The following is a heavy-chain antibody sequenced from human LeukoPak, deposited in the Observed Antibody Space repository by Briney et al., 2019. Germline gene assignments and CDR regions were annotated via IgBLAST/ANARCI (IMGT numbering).Heavy chain of an antibody. CDR2: INHSGST. CDR1: GGSFRGYY. Sequence: SETLSLTCAVYGGSFRGYYWSWIRQPPGKGLEWIGEINHSGSTNYNPSLKSRVTISVDTSKNQFSLKLSSVTAADTAVYYCARGRVRIAVAVDYFDYWGQGTLVTVSS. V-gene: IGHV4-34*01. CDR3: ARGRVRIAVAVDYFDY. J-gene: IGHJ4*02. D-gene: IGHD6-19*01.